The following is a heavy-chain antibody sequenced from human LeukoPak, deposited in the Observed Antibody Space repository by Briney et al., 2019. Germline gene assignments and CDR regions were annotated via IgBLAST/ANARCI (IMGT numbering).Heavy chain of an antibody. CDR2: INPNSGGT. CDR1: GYTFTGYY. CDR3: ARALYSGYDFREYRPGANRHYYYYYYMDV. D-gene: IGHD5-12*01. V-gene: IGHV1-2*02. Sequence: ASVKVSCKASGYTFTGYYMHWVRQAPGQGLEWMGWINPNSGGTNYAQKFQGRVTMTRDTSISTAYMELSRLRSDDTAVYYCARALYSGYDFREYRPGANRHYYYYYYMDVWGKGTTVTISS. J-gene: IGHJ6*03.